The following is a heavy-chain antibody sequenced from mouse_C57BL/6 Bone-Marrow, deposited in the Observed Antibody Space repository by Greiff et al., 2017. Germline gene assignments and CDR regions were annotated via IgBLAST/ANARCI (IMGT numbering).Heavy chain of an antibody. CDR3: ARTPHYYGSSLAWFAY. CDR1: GYTFTSYG. CDR2: IYPRSGNT. Sequence: LQESGAELARPGASVKLSCKASGYTFTSYGISWVKQRTGQGLEWIGEIYPRSGNTYYNEKFKGKATLTADKSSSTAYMELRSLTSEDSAVYFCARTPHYYGSSLAWFAYWGQGTLVTVSA. J-gene: IGHJ3*01. V-gene: IGHV1-81*01. D-gene: IGHD1-1*01.